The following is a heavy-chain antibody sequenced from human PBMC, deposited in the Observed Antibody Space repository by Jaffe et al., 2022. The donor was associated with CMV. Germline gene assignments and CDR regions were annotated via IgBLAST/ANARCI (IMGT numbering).Heavy chain of an antibody. J-gene: IGHJ6*03. CDR1: GYTFTGYY. CDR3: ARDKASDTAMASYYYYMDV. Sequence: QVQLVQSGAEVKKPGASVKVSCKASGYTFTGYYMHWVRQAPGQGLEWMGWINPNSGGTNYAQKFQGWVTMTRDTSISTAYMELSRLRSDDTAVYYCARDKASDTAMASYYYYMDVWGKGTTVTVSS. CDR2: INPNSGGT. D-gene: IGHD5-18*01. V-gene: IGHV1-2*04.